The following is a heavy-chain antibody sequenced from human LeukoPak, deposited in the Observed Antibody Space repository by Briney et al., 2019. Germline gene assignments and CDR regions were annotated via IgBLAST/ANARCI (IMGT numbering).Heavy chain of an antibody. V-gene: IGHV3-21*01. J-gene: IGHJ3*02. CDR1: GFTFSSYS. D-gene: IGHD3-16*02. Sequence: GGSLRLSCAASGFTFSSYSMNWVRQAPGKGLEWVSSISGSSSYIYYADSVKGRFTISRHNAKSSLYLQMNSLRAEDTAVYYCARVPAGVIGMKDAFDIWGQGTMVTVSS. CDR2: ISGSSSYI. CDR3: ARVPAGVIGMKDAFDI.